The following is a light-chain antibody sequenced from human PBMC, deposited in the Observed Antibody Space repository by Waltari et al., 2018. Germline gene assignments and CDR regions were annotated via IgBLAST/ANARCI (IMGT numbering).Light chain of an antibody. V-gene: IGKV3-20*01. Sequence: EIVLMQSPGTLSLSQGERATLSCRASQSVSSSYLAWYQQKPGQAPRLLIYGASSRATGIPDRFSGSGSGTDFTLTISRLEPEDFAVYYCQQYGSSRRTFGQGTKVEIK. CDR3: QQYGSSRRT. J-gene: IGKJ1*01. CDR2: GAS. CDR1: QSVSSSY.